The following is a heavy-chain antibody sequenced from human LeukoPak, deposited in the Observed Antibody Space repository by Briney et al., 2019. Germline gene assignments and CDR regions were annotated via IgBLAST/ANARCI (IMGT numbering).Heavy chain of an antibody. CDR2: ISGSGGST. CDR3: AKDLTAGDIVVVVAAIHDAFDI. V-gene: IGHV3-23*01. D-gene: IGHD2-15*01. Sequence: PGGSLRLSCAASGFTFSSYAMSWVRQAPGKGLEWVSAISGSGGSTYYADSVKGRFTISRDNSKNTLYLQMNSLRAEDTAVYYCAKDLTAGDIVVVVAAIHDAFDIWGQGTMATVSS. J-gene: IGHJ3*02. CDR1: GFTFSSYA.